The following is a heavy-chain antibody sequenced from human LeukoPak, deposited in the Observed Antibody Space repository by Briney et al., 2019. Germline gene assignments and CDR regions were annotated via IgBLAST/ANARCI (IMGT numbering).Heavy chain of an antibody. CDR2: IYHSGST. V-gene: IGHV4-38-2*02. J-gene: IGHJ6*04. CDR1: GYSISSGYY. Sequence: SETLSLTCAVPGYSISSGYYWGWIRQPPGKGLEWIGSIYHSGSTYYNPSLKSRVTISVDTSKNQFSLKLSSVTAADTAVYYCARDIARDPYYYYGMDVWGKGTTVTVSS. CDR3: ARDIARDPYYYYGMDV. D-gene: IGHD2-15*01.